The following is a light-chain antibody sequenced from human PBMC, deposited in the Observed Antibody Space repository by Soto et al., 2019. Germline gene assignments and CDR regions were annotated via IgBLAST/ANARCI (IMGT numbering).Light chain of an antibody. CDR3: TSYTSSSARV. CDR2: EVS. Sequence: QSVLTQPASVSGSPGQSITISCTGTSSDVGGYDYVSWYQQHPGKAPKLIIYEVSNRPSGISNRFSGSKSGNTASLTISGLQAEDEADYYCTSYTSSSARVFXTGTKVTVL. V-gene: IGLV2-14*01. CDR1: SSDVGGYDY. J-gene: IGLJ1*01.